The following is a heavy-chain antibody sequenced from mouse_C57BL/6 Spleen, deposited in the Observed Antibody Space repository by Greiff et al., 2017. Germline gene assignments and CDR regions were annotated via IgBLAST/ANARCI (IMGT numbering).Heavy chain of an antibody. CDR3: ARYHSYYAMDY. Sequence: VQLQQSGAELVRPGTSVKVSCKASGYAFTNYLIEWVKQRPGQGLEWIGVIIPGSGGTNYNEKFKGKATLTADKSSSTAYMQLSSLTSEDSAVYFCARYHSYYAMDYWGQGTSVTVSS. V-gene: IGHV1-54*01. CDR2: IIPGSGGT. J-gene: IGHJ4*01. CDR1: GYAFTNYL.